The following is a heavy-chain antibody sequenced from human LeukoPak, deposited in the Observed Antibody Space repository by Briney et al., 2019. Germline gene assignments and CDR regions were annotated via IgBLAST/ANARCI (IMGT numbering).Heavy chain of an antibody. CDR1: GGTFSSYA. J-gene: IGHJ6*02. Sequence: SVKVSCKASGGTFSSYAISWVRQAPGQGLEWMGGIIPIFGTANYAQKFQGRVTITADESTSSAYMELSSLRSEDTAVYYCARGNPDQYGMDVWGQGTTVTVSS. CDR2: IIPIFGTA. CDR3: ARGNPDQYGMDV. V-gene: IGHV1-69*13. D-gene: IGHD2/OR15-2a*01.